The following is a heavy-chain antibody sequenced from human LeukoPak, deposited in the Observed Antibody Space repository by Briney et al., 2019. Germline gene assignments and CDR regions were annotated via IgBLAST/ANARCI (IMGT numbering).Heavy chain of an antibody. J-gene: IGHJ4*02. D-gene: IGHD4-17*01. CDR3: AREAHDYGDRFFDY. V-gene: IGHV1-2*02. CDR1: GYTFTGYH. Sequence: ASVKVSCKASGYTFTGYHMHWVRQAPGQGLEWMGWINPNSGGTNYAQKFQGRVTMTRDTSISTAYMELSRLRSEDTAVYYCAREAHDYGDRFFDYWGQGTLVTVSS. CDR2: INPNSGGT.